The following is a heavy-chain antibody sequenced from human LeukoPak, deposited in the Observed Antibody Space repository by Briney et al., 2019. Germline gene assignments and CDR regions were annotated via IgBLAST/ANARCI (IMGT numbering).Heavy chain of an antibody. V-gene: IGHV1-69*04. CDR1: GGTFSSYA. J-gene: IGHJ4*02. D-gene: IGHD6-19*01. CDR2: IIPILGIT. CDR3: AGASSGWDILDY. Sequence: GASVKVSCKASGGTFSSYALSWVRQAPGQGLEWMGRIIPILGITNYAQKFQGRVTITAGKSTSTAYMELSSLRSEDTAVYYCAGASSGWDILDYWGQGTLVTVSS.